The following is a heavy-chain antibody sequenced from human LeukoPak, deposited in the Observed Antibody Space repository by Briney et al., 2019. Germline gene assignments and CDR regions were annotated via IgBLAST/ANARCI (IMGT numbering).Heavy chain of an antibody. CDR3: AQKAAYDILTGSFDY. J-gene: IGHJ4*02. Sequence: PGGSLRLSCAASGFTFSSYAMSWVRQAPGKGLEWVSALSGSGGSTYYADSVKGRFTISRDNSKNTLYLQMNSLRAEDTAVYYFAQKAAYDILTGSFDYWGQGTLVTVSS. D-gene: IGHD3-9*01. CDR1: GFTFSSYA. V-gene: IGHV3-23*01. CDR2: LSGSGGST.